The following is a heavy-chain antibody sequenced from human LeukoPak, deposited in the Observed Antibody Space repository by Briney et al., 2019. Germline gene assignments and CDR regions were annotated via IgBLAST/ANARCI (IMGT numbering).Heavy chain of an antibody. J-gene: IGHJ3*02. CDR1: GFTFSNYA. V-gene: IGHV3-30*04. CDR3: ATEQWLDGNAFDI. Sequence: GRSLRLSCAASGFTFSNYAMHWVRQAPGKGLEWVAVISYDGSQKYHADPVKGRSTISRDNSKNTLFLQMNSLRPEDTAVYYCATEQWLDGNAFDIWGQGTMVTVSS. CDR2: ISYDGSQK. D-gene: IGHD6-19*01.